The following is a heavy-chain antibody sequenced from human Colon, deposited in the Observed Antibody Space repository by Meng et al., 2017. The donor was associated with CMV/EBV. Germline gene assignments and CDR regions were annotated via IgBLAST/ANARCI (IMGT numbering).Heavy chain of an antibody. CDR2: IHQSGIT. Sequence: GRVGKGGAGLWKASETLSLNCVVSGGSLSNYDWSWGRQSPGKGLEWIGDIHQSGITNHNPSLKSRVTISIDTSKNQFSLKLSSVTAADTALYYCAGGTYQAWEVLYFWGQGTLVTVSS. V-gene: IGHV4-34*01. D-gene: IGHD3-10*01. CDR3: AGGTYQAWEVLYF. J-gene: IGHJ4*02. CDR1: GGSLSNYD.